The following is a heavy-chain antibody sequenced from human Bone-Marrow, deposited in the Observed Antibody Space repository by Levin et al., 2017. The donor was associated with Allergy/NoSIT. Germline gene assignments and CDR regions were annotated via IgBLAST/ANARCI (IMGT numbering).Heavy chain of an antibody. D-gene: IGHD3-16*02. CDR3: ARGAGIVLGDLSVEDYYFDY. CDR1: GGSLDGHY. J-gene: IGHJ4*01. CDR2: ISHHGSP. Sequence: KPSETLSLTCAVSGGSLDGHYWTWIRQSPGKGLEWIGEISHHGSPTYNPSLKSRVTMSVDKSRQQFSLRLTAVTAADTAVYYCARGAGIVLGDLSVEDYYFDYWGQGALVTVSS. V-gene: IGHV4-34*01.